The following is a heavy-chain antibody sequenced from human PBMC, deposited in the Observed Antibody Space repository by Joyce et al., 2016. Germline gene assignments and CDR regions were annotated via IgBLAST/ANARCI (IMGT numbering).Heavy chain of an antibody. CDR3: AKKRAVADAFDI. CDR1: GFTVSNNY. CDR2: IYGGGNT. Sequence: DVQLVESGGGLVQPGGSLRLSCAASGFTVSNNYLTWVRQAAGSGREWVSVIYGGGNTDYADSVKGRFTLSRHNSNNTVYLQMNSLRAEDTAVYYCAKKRAVADAFDIWGQGTMVTVSS. V-gene: IGHV3-53*04. J-gene: IGHJ3*02. D-gene: IGHD6-19*01.